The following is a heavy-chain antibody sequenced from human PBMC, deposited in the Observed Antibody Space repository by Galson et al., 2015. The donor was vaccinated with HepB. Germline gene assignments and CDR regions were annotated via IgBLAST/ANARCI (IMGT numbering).Heavy chain of an antibody. V-gene: IGHV3-15*01. Sequence: SLRLSCAASGFTFSNAWMSWVRQAPGKGLEWVGRIKSKTDGGTTDYAAPVKGRFTISRDYSKNTLYLQMNSLKTEDTAVYYCTTRETTVTPPPVDYWGQGTLVTVSS. D-gene: IGHD4-17*01. CDR2: IKSKTDGGTT. CDR1: GFTFSNAW. J-gene: IGHJ4*02. CDR3: TTRETTVTPPPVDY.